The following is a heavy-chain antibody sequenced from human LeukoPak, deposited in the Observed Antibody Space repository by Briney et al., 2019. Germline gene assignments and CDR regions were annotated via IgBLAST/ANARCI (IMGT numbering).Heavy chain of an antibody. J-gene: IGHJ6*03. CDR3: ARGIAAAGRYYMDV. V-gene: IGHV1-18*01. CDR2: ISAYNGNT. Sequence: ASVKVSCKASGYTFTSYGISWVRQAPGQGLEWMGWISAYNGNTNYAQKLQGRVTMTTDTSTSTAYMELRSLRPDDTAVYYCARGIAAAGRYYMDVWGKGTTVTVSS. CDR1: GYTFTSYG. D-gene: IGHD6-13*01.